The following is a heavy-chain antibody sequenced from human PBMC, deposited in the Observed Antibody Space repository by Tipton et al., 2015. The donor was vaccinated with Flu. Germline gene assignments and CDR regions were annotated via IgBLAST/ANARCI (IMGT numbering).Heavy chain of an antibody. J-gene: IGHJ3*01. D-gene: IGHD2/OR15-2a*01. V-gene: IGHV4-61*02. Sequence: TLSLTCTVSGESTSSGDYYWNWLRQPAGKGLEWVGRLYRSGSPDYNPSLKSRVTMSLDKSKNQFSLQVTSVTAADTAVYYCASQTADLAYYYEAFDFWGQGTVVIVSS. CDR3: ASQTADLAYYYEAFDF. CDR1: GESTSSGDYY. CDR2: LYRSGSP.